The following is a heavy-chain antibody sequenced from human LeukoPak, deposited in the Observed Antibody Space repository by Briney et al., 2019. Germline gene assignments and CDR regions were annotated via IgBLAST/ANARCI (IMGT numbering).Heavy chain of an antibody. CDR1: GFTCSSYS. Sequence: WGSLRLSSAGSGFTCSSYSMNWVRQGPGKGLEGGSSISSSSSYIYYADSVKGRFTISRDNAKNSLYLHMNRLRAEDTDVYSCERGGGNWNQANYFDYWGQGTLVTVSS. CDR3: ERGGGNWNQANYFDY. D-gene: IGHD1-1*01. V-gene: IGHV3-21*01. CDR2: ISSSSSYI. J-gene: IGHJ4*02.